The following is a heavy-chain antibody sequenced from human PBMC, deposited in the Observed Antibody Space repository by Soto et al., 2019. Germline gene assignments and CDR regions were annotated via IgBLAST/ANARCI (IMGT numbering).Heavy chain of an antibody. D-gene: IGHD2-2*02. CDR1: GFTFSAYA. CDR2: ISGSGGAT. V-gene: IGHV3-23*01. J-gene: IGHJ4*02. CDR3: ARQDYIPTWYLNY. Sequence: GALRLSCAASGFTFSAYAMTWVRQAPGKGLEWVSVISGSGGATYYADSVKGRFTISRDNSKNTLYLQMNSLRAEDTAVYYCARQDYIPTWYLNYWGQGTLVTVSS.